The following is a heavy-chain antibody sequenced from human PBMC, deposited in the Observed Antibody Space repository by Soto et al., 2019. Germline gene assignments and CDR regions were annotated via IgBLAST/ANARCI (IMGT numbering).Heavy chain of an antibody. V-gene: IGHV4-4*02. CDR2: IYHSGST. CDR3: ARQGSYGSGRYGYFDY. Sequence: ASETLSLTCAVSGCSISRSNWWTWVRQPPGKGLEWMGGIYHSGSTNYNQSLKSRATISVDTSKNQFSLKLSSVAAADTAVYYCARQGSYGSGRYGYFDYWGQGTLVTVSS. J-gene: IGHJ4*02. CDR1: GCSISRSNW. D-gene: IGHD6-19*01.